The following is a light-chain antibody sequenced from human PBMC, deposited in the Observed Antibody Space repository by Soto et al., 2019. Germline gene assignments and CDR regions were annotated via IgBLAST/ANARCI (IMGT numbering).Light chain of an antibody. CDR3: QHYGSPPT. J-gene: IGKJ1*01. CDR2: GAS. V-gene: IGKV3-20*01. Sequence: IVWTQSPCTLSLSPGERATLSCRASPSVSSSYLAWYQPKPGQAPRLLIYGASSRATGIPDRFSGTGSGTDSTLTISRQEHEYSAVYCCQHYGSPPTFGQGTKVDIK. CDR1: PSVSSSY.